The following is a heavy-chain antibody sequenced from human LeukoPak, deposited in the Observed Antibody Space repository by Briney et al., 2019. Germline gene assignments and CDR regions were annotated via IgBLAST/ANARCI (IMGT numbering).Heavy chain of an antibody. V-gene: IGHV1-69*13. CDR2: IIPIFGTA. CDR1: GGTFSSYA. CDR3: ARADPGLWFGDPVDP. D-gene: IGHD3-10*01. J-gene: IGHJ5*02. Sequence: ASVKVSCKASGGTFSSYAISWVRQAPGQGLEWMGGIIPIFGTANYAQKFQGRVTITADESTSTAYMELSRLRSDDTAVYYCARADPGLWFGDPVDPWGQGTLVTVSS.